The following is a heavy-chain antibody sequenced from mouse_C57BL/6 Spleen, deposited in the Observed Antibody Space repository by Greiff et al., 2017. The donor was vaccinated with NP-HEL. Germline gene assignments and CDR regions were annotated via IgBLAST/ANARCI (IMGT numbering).Heavy chain of an antibody. J-gene: IGHJ4*01. CDR1: GYTFTSYW. CDR2: IHPNSGST. V-gene: IGHV1-64*01. D-gene: IGHD1-1*01. Sequence: QVHVKQPGAELVKPGASVKLSCKASGYTFTSYWMHWVKQRPGQGLEWIGMIHPNSGSTNYNEKFKSKATLTVDKSSSTAYMQLSSLTSEDSAVYYCARSPYYYGSSYAMDYWGQGTSVTVSS. CDR3: ARSPYYYGSSYAMDY.